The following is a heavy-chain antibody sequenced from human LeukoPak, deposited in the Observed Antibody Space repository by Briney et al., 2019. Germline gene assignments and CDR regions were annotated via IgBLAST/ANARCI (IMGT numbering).Heavy chain of an antibody. CDR3: VRASRSAAADFDY. V-gene: IGHV3-74*01. Sequence: GGSLRLSCAASGFSFSSYWMHWVRQAPGKGLVWVSRISSDGSIINYADSVKGRFTISRDNAKNTLYLQLTSLRAEDTAVYYCVRASRSAAADFDYWGQGTLVTVSS. CDR1: GFSFSSYW. D-gene: IGHD6-13*01. J-gene: IGHJ4*02. CDR2: ISSDGSII.